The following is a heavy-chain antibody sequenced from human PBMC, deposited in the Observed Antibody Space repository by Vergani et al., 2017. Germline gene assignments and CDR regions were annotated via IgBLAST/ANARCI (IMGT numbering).Heavy chain of an antibody. D-gene: IGHD2-8*01. V-gene: IGHV4-30-4*01. Sequence: QVQLQESGPGLVKPSQTLSLTCTVSGGSISSGDYYWSWIRQPPGKGLEWIGYIYYSGRTYYNPSLKSRVTISVETSKNQFSLKLSSVTAADTAVYYCARSQLYAAYWYFDLWGRGTLVTVSS. CDR3: ARSQLYAAYWYFDL. CDR1: GGSISSGDYY. J-gene: IGHJ2*01. CDR2: IYYSGRT.